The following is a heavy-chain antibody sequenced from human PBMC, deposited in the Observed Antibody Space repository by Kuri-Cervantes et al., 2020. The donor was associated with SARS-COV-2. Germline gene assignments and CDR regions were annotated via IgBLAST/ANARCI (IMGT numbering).Heavy chain of an antibody. D-gene: IGHD6-19*01. CDR2: ISGYIGVT. Sequence: ASVKVSCKGFGYTLSNYGINWVRQAPGQGLEWMGWISGYIGVTNYVPRLQGRVTMTTDTSTTTAYMELRGLTSDGTAVYFCARGPADYSSGWTDYWGQGTLVTVSS. CDR1: GYTLSNYG. V-gene: IGHV1-18*04. J-gene: IGHJ4*02. CDR3: ARGPADYSSGWTDY.